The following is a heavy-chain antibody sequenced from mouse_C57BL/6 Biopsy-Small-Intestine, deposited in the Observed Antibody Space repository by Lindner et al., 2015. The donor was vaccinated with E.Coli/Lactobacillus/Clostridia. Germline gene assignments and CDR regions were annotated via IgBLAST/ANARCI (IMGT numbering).Heavy chain of an antibody. Sequence: VQLQESGPELAKPGASVKISCKASGYAFSNSWMNWVKQRPGKGLEWIGRIYPEDGDTTYNGKFKDKATLTADKSSSTAYMQLSSLASEDSAVYFCARGTRMDYWGQGTSVTVSS. CDR1: GYAFSNSW. V-gene: IGHV1-82*01. CDR3: ARGTRMDY. CDR2: IYPEDGDT. J-gene: IGHJ4*01. D-gene: IGHD3-1*01.